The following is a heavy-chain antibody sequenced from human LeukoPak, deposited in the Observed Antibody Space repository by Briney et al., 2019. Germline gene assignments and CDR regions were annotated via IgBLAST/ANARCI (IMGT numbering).Heavy chain of an antibody. V-gene: IGHV3-21*01. CDR3: GAFDI. J-gene: IGHJ3*02. CDR2: VSTGSNYI. CDR1: GFTFSSYS. Sequence: GGSLRLSCAASGFTFSSYSLNWDRQAPGKGLEWVSSVSTGSNYIYYADSVKGRFTISRDNDKNSLYLQMNSLRVEDTAVYFRGAFDIWGQGTMVTVSS.